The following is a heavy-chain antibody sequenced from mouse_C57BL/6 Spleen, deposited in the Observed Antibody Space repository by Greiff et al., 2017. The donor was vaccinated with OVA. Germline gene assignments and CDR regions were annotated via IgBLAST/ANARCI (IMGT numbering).Heavy chain of an antibody. CDR2: INPSNGGT. CDR3: ARSRPYYSVYAMDY. V-gene: IGHV1-53*01. D-gene: IGHD2-12*01. CDR1: GYTFTSYW. J-gene: IGHJ4*01. Sequence: QVQLKESGTELVKPGASVKLSCKASGYTFTSYWMHWVKQRPGQGLEWIGNINPSNGGTNYNEKFKSKATLTVDKSSSTAYMQLSSLTSEDSAVYYCARSRPYYSVYAMDYWGQGTSVTVSS.